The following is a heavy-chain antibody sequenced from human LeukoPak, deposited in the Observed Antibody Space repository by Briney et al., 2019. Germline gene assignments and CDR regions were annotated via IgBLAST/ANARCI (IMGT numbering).Heavy chain of an antibody. D-gene: IGHD6-19*01. CDR1: GFTFSSYG. CDR2: IWYDGSNK. CDR3: ARDASSGWYGMNAFDI. J-gene: IGHJ3*02. V-gene: IGHV3-33*01. Sequence: PGGSLRLSCAASGFTFSSYGVHWVRQAPGKGLEWVAVIWYDGSNKYYADSVKGRFTISRDNSKNTLYLQMNSLRAEDTAVYYCARDASSGWYGMNAFDIWGQGTMVTVSS.